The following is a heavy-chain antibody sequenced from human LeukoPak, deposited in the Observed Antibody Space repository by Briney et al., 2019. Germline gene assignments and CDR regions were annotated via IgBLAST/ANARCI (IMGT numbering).Heavy chain of an antibody. CDR2: ISGSGGST. V-gene: IGHV3-23*01. CDR3: ANRGVTSIGSYYFDY. D-gene: IGHD1-26*01. Sequence: PGGSLRLSCAASGFTFSSYAMSWVRQAPGKGLEWVSAISGSGGSTHYADSVKGRFTISRDNSKNTLYLQMNSLRAEDTAVYYCANRGVTSIGSYYFDYWGRGTLVTVSS. J-gene: IGHJ4*02. CDR1: GFTFSSYA.